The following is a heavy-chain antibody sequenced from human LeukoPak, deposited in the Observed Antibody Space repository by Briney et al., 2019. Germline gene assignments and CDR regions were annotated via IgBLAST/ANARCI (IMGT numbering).Heavy chain of an antibody. CDR1: GFTFSSYA. D-gene: IGHD6-13*01. CDR2: ISGSGGST. V-gene: IGHV3-23*01. CDR3: VKDRLGIRAAAALYYFDY. J-gene: IGHJ4*02. Sequence: GGSLRLSCAASGFTFSSYAMSWVRQAPGKGLEWVSAISGSGGSTYYADSVKGRFTISRDNSKNTLYLQMSSLRAEDTAVYYCVKDRLGIRAAAALYYFDYWGQGTLVTVSS.